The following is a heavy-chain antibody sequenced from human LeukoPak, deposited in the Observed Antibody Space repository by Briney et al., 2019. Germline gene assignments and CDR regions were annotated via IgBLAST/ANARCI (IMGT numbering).Heavy chain of an antibody. D-gene: IGHD6-6*01. V-gene: IGHV1-46*01. CDR2: INPSGGST. CDR3: ASSGNPIAARRIGYYYGMDV. Sequence: ASVKVSCKASGYTFTSYYMHWVRQAPGQGLEWMGIINPSGGSTSYAQKFQGRVTMTRDTSTSTVYMELSSLRSEDTAVYYCASSGNPIAARRIGYYYGMDVWGQGTTVTVSS. J-gene: IGHJ6*02. CDR1: GYTFTSYY.